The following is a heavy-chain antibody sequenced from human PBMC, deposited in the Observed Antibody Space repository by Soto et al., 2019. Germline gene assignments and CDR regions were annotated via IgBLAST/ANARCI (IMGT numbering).Heavy chain of an antibody. Sequence: EVQMVESGGGLVQPGGSLRLSCAVSGFTFSNYWMSWVRQAPGKGLEWVANIKDDGSEKYYGDSVKGRFTVSRDNAKNLLYLQVNSLTVEDTAVYYCARDWTAGSYDYWGQGILVTVSS. CDR1: GFTFSNYW. D-gene: IGHD3-3*01. CDR2: IKDDGSEK. J-gene: IGHJ4*02. CDR3: ARDWTAGSYDY. V-gene: IGHV3-7*03.